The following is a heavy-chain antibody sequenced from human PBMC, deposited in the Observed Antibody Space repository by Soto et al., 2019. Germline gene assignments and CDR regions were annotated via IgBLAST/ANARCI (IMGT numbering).Heavy chain of an antibody. CDR1: GFSLSTSGMR. Sequence: SGPTLVNPTQTLTLTCTFSGFSLSTSGMRVSWIRQPPGKALEWLARIDWDDDKFYNTSLKTRLTISKDSSKNQVVLAMTNMDPVDTATYYCARMFHCSGGTCPFDYWGQGALVTVSS. D-gene: IGHD2-15*01. CDR2: IDWDDDK. J-gene: IGHJ4*02. CDR3: ARMFHCSGGTCPFDY. V-gene: IGHV2-70*04.